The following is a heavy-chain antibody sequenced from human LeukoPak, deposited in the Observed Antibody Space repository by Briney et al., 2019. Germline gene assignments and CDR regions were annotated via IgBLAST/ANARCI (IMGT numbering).Heavy chain of an antibody. V-gene: IGHV4-38-2*01. D-gene: IGHD6-19*01. CDR3: AIGPGYGSGWYLY. CDR2: IYHSGST. Sequence: SETLSPTCAVSGYSFSSGYYWGWIRQPPGKGLEWIGSIYHSGSTYYNPSLKSRVTISVDTSKNQFSLKLSSVTAADTAVYHCAIGPGYGSGWYLYWGQGTLVTVSS. J-gene: IGHJ4*02. CDR1: GYSFSSGYY.